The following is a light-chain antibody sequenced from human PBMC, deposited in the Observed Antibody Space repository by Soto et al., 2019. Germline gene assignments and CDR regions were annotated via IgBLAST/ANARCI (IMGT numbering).Light chain of an antibody. CDR2: TTN. J-gene: IGLJ1*01. V-gene: IGLV8-61*01. Sequence: QTVVTQEPSFSVSPGGTVTLTCGLSSGSVSTSYYPSWYQQTPGQAPRTLIYTTNTRSSGVPDRFSGSILGNKAALTITGAQADDESDYYCMLYMGSDIWIFGTGTKLTVL. CDR3: MLYMGSDIWI. CDR1: SGSVSTSYY.